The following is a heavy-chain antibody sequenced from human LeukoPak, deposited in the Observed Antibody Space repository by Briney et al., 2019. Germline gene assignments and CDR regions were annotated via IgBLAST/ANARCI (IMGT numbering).Heavy chain of an antibody. CDR3: ARDRWELLSDFDY. Sequence: ASVKVSCKASGYTFTGYYMHWVRQAPGQGLEWMGWINPNSGGTNYAQKFQGRVTMTRDTSISTAYMELSRLRSDDTAVYYCARDRWELLSDFDYWGQGTLVTVSS. J-gene: IGHJ4*02. CDR1: GYTFTGYY. D-gene: IGHD1-26*01. V-gene: IGHV1-2*02. CDR2: INPNSGGT.